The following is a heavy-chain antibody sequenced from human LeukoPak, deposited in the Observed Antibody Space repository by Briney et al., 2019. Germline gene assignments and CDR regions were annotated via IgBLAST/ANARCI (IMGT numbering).Heavy chain of an antibody. CDR2: IWPDGSIK. Sequence: GGSLRLSCTASGFPFSSYGMHWVRQAPGKGLVWVTVIWPDGSIKYYADSVKGRFTVSRDNSKNTLYLQMNSLRAEDTAVYYCARHNHAYDRDYWGQGTLVTVSS. D-gene: IGHD5-12*01. V-gene: IGHV3-33*01. CDR3: ARHNHAYDRDY. CDR1: GFPFSSYG. J-gene: IGHJ4*02.